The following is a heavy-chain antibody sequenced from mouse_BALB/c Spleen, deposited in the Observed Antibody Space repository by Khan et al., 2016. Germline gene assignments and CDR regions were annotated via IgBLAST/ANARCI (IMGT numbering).Heavy chain of an antibody. Sequence: EVKLLESGPSLVKPSQTLSLTCSVTGDSITSGYWNWIRKFPGNKLEYMGYISYSGSTYYNPSLKSRISITRDTSKHQYYLQLNSVTTEDTATYYCAIYYVNYWYFDVWGAGTTVTVSS. D-gene: IGHD2-1*01. J-gene: IGHJ1*01. CDR3: AIYYVNYWYFDV. CDR2: ISYSGST. V-gene: IGHV3-8*02. CDR1: GDSITSGY.